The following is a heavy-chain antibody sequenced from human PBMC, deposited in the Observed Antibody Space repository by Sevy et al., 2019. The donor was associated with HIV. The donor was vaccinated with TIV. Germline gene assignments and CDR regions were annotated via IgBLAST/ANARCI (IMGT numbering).Heavy chain of an antibody. CDR2: ISAYNGNT. D-gene: IGHD6-19*01. CDR1: GYTFTSYG. Sequence: ASVKVSCKASGYTFTSYGISWVRQAPGQGLEWMGWISAYNGNTNYAQKLQGRVTMTTDTSTSTAYMELRSLRSDDTAVYYCARDSTGSVWMTAEYFQHWGQSTLVTVSS. V-gene: IGHV1-18*01. J-gene: IGHJ1*01. CDR3: ARDSTGSVWMTAEYFQH.